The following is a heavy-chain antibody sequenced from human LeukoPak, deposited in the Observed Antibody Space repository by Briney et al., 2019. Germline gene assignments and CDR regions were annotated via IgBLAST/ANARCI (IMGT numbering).Heavy chain of an antibody. J-gene: IGHJ4*02. D-gene: IGHD3-22*01. Sequence: GGSLRLSCAASGFTFSSYGMHWVRQAPGKGLEXVAVISYDGSNKYYADSVKGRFTISRDNSKNTLYLQMNSLRAEDTAVYYCAKDITMIVDFDYWGQGTLVTVSS. CDR3: AKDITMIVDFDY. CDR2: ISYDGSNK. V-gene: IGHV3-30*18. CDR1: GFTFSSYG.